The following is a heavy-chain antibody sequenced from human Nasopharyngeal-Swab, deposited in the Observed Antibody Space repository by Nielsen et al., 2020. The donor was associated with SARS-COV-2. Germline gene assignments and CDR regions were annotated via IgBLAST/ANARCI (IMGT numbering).Heavy chain of an antibody. CDR3: ARIQLWLSYYYYSGMDV. J-gene: IGHJ6*02. D-gene: IGHD5-18*01. Sequence: SETLSLPCTVYGGSFSGYYWSWIRQPPGKGLAWIGVINPSGSTNYNPSLKSRVTISVDTSQNPFSLKLSSVTAADTAVYYCARIQLWLSYYYYSGMDVWCQGTTVTFSS. CDR2: INPSGST. V-gene: IGHV4-34*01. CDR1: GGSFSGYY.